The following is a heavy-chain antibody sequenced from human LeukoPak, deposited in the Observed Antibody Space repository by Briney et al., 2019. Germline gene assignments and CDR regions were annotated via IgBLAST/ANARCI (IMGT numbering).Heavy chain of an antibody. CDR3: ARGSWYYFDY. V-gene: IGHV4-39*07. CDR1: GGSISSSSYY. CDR2: TYYSGST. J-gene: IGHJ4*02. D-gene: IGHD6-13*01. Sequence: SETLSLTCTVSGGSISSSSYYWGWIRQPPGKGLEWIGSTYYSGSTYYNPSLKGRVTISVDTSKNQFSLKLSSVTAADTAVYYCARGSWYYFDYWGQGTLVTVSS.